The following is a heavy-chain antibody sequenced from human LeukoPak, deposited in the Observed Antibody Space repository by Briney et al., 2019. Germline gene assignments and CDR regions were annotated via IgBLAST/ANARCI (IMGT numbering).Heavy chain of an antibody. V-gene: IGHV3-48*01. CDR3: ARGPWFGELLY. J-gene: IGHJ4*02. Sequence: PGGSLRLSCAASGFTFSSYSMNWVRQAPGKGLEWVSYISSSSSTIYYADSVKGRFTISRDNAKNSLYLQMNSLRAEDTAVYYCARGPWFGELLYWGQGTLVTVPS. D-gene: IGHD3-10*01. CDR1: GFTFSSYS. CDR2: ISSSSSTI.